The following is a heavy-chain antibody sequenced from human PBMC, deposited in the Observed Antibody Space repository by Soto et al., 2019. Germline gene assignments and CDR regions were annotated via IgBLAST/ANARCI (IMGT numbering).Heavy chain of an antibody. Sequence: QVQLQQWGAGLLKPSETLSLTCAVYGGSFSGYYWSWIRQPPGKGLEWIGEINHSGSTNYNPSLKSRVTISVDTSKNQFSLKLSSVTAADTAVYYCARFIRRSAAPPDYWGQGTLVTVSS. D-gene: IGHD2-2*01. CDR1: GGSFSGYY. CDR2: INHSGST. V-gene: IGHV4-34*01. J-gene: IGHJ4*02. CDR3: ARFIRRSAAPPDY.